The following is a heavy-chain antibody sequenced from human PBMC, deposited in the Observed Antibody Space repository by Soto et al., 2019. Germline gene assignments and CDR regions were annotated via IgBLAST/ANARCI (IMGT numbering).Heavy chain of an antibody. CDR2: VSHDGSNK. D-gene: IGHD4-4*01. V-gene: IGHV3-30*03. J-gene: IGHJ4*02. CDR1: GFTFRQSG. CDR3: ARSTGQFLQ. Sequence: QAGGSLRLSCVGSGFTFRQSGMHWVRQTPGRGLEWVALVSHDGSNKFYRDSVKGRFTISRDNSKDTLFLQMYSLRSEDTAVYYCARSTGQFLQWGQGIPVTVSS.